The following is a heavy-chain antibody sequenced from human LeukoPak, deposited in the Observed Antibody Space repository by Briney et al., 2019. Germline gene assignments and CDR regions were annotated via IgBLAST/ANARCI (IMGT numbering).Heavy chain of an antibody. V-gene: IGHV4-34*01. CDR1: GWALNGSY. CDR3: ARPRYGSGSLDS. D-gene: IGHD3-10*01. CDR2: INHSGST. Sequence: SETLSPTRAVYGWALNGSYLTWIRPPPRKGIEWIGEINHSGSTTYSQSLNSRVTISVDTSTNPFSLRLSSVTAADTAVYYCARPRYGSGSLDSWGQGTLVTVSS. J-gene: IGHJ4*02.